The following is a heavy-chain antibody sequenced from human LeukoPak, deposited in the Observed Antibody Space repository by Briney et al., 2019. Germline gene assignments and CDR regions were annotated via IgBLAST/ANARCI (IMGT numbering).Heavy chain of an antibody. Sequence: GASVKVSCKASGYTFTSYGISWVRQAPGQGLEWMGWISAYNGNTNYAQKLQGRVTMTTDTSTSTAYMELRSLRSDDTAVYYCARWGHYYDSSGYLPWGQGTLVTVSS. J-gene: IGHJ4*02. CDR1: GYTFTSYG. CDR3: ARWGHYYDSSGYLP. V-gene: IGHV1-18*01. D-gene: IGHD3-22*01. CDR2: ISAYNGNT.